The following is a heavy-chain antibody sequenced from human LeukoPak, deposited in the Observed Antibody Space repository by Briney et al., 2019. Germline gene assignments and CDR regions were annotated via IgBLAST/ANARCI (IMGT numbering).Heavy chain of an antibody. J-gene: IGHJ4*02. Sequence: ASAKVSCKASGGTFSSYAISWVRQAPGQGLEWMGGIIPIFGTAKYAQKFQGSLTITADESTSTAYMELSSLRSEDTAVYYFAQGTVYDILTGYYFDYWGQGTLVTVSS. V-gene: IGHV1-69*01. D-gene: IGHD3-9*01. CDR1: GGTFSSYA. CDR3: AQGTVYDILTGYYFDY. CDR2: IIPIFGTA.